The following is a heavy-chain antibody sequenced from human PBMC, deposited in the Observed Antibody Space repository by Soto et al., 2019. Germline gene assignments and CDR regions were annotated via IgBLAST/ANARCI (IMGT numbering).Heavy chain of an antibody. CDR3: TKDSAPEFRACFDP. Sequence: GGSLRLSCAASGFTFSSYAMSWVRQAPGKGLEWVSAISGSGHSTYYTDSVKGRFTISRDNSKNTLSLQMNTLRVEDTAVYYCTKDSAPEFRACFDPWGQGTLVTVSS. CDR2: ISGSGHST. V-gene: IGHV3-23*01. J-gene: IGHJ5*02. D-gene: IGHD3-10*01. CDR1: GFTFSSYA.